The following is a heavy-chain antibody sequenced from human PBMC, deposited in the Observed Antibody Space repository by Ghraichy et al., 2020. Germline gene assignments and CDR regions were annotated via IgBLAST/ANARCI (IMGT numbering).Heavy chain of an antibody. CDR2: ISSSSSYI. D-gene: IGHD3-10*01. J-gene: IGHJ4*02. V-gene: IGHV3-21*01. CDR1: GFTFSSYS. Sequence: GGSLRLSCAASGFTFSSYSMNLVRQAPGKGLEWVSSISSSSSYIYYSDSVKGRSTISRDNAKNSLYLQMNSLRADDTAVYYCARGPYYGSGSLTDYWGQGTLVTVSS. CDR3: ARGPYYGSGSLTDY.